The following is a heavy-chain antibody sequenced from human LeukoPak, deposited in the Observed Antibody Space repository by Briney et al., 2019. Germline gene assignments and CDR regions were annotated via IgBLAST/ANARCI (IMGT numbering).Heavy chain of an antibody. CDR1: GYTFTGYY. CDR3: ARAHGSGSNSYQIDWFDP. Sequence: ASVKVSCKASGYTFTGYYIQWVRQAPGQGLEWMGRINPNTGGTNYAQKFQGRVTMTRDTSIRTAYMELSRLRYDDTAVYYCARAHGSGSNSYQIDWFDPWGQGSLVTVSS. CDR2: INPNTGGT. V-gene: IGHV1-2*06. D-gene: IGHD3-10*01. J-gene: IGHJ5*02.